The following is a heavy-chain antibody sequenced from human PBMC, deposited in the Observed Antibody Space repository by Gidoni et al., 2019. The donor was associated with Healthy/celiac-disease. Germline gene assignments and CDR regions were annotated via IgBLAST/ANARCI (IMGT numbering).Heavy chain of an antibody. Sequence: QVQLQQWGAGLLKPSETLSLTCAVYGGSFSGYYWSWIRQPPGKGLEWIGEINHSGSTNYNPSLKSRVTISVDTSKNQFSLKLSSVTAADTAVYYCARGRGGYYYGSGRRFDYWGQGTLVTVSS. J-gene: IGHJ4*02. CDR2: INHSGST. D-gene: IGHD3-10*01. V-gene: IGHV4-34*01. CDR3: ARGRGGYYYGSGRRFDY. CDR1: GGSFSGYY.